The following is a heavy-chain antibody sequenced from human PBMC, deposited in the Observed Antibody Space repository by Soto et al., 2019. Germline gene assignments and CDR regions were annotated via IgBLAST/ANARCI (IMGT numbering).Heavy chain of an antibody. CDR2: ISSSSSYI. CDR1: GFTFSSYS. CDR3: ARGPCSTSCPSSY. J-gene: IGHJ4*02. V-gene: IGHV3-21*01. Sequence: GGSLRLSCAASGFTFSSYSMNWVRQAPGKGLEWVSSISSSSSYIYYADSLKGRFTISRDNAKNSLYLQMKSLRAEDTAVYYCARGPCSTSCPSSYWGQGTLVTVSS. D-gene: IGHD2-2*01.